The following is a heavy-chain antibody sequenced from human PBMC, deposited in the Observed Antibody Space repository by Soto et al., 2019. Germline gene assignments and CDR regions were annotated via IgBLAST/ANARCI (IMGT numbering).Heavy chain of an antibody. J-gene: IGHJ4*02. CDR1: GGSICSYY. CDR2: IYYSGST. CDR3: ARNYDFWSGYYMGFDY. V-gene: IGHV4-59*01. Sequence: PSETLSLTCTVCGGSICSYYWSWIRQHPGKGLEWIGYIYYSGSTNYNPSLKSRVTISVDTSKNQFSLKLSSVTAADTAVYYCARNYDFWSGYYMGFDYWGQGTLVTVSS. D-gene: IGHD3-3*01.